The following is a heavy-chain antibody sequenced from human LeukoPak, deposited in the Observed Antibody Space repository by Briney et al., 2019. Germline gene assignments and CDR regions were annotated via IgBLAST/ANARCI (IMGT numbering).Heavy chain of an antibody. Sequence: GGSLRLSCVVSDFTLSSHGMHWVRQAPGKGLEWVAVISSDGGKKSYADSVKGRFTISRDNAKNSLYLQMNSLRAEDTAVYYCARGGVFGRLGYWGQGTLVTVSS. V-gene: IGHV3-30*03. D-gene: IGHD3-10*01. CDR3: ARGGVFGRLGY. CDR2: ISSDGGKK. CDR1: DFTLSSHG. J-gene: IGHJ4*02.